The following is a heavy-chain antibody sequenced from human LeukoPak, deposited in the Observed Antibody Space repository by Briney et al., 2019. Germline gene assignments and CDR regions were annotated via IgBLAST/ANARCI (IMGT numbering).Heavy chain of an antibody. J-gene: IGHJ4*02. D-gene: IGHD2-2*01. CDR2: ISGSGGST. V-gene: IGHV3-23*01. CDR3: AKDTSSSCHGY. CDR1: GFTFSSYA. Sequence: GGSLRLSCAASGFTFSSYAMSWVRQAPGKGLEWVSAISGSGGSTYYADSVKGRSTISRDNSKNMLYLQMNSLRAEDTAVYYCAKDTSSSCHGYWGQGTLVTVSS.